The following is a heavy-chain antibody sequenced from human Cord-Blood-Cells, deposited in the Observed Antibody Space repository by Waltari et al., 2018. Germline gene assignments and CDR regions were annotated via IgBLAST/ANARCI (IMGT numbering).Heavy chain of an antibody. CDR1: GGTFSSYA. Sequence: QVQLVQSGAEVKKPGSSVKVSCKASGGTFSSYAISWVRQAPGQGLEWMGGNSPNFGTANYPQKVQGRGTITAGESTSTAYMELSSLRSEDTAVYYCARYNYGDYWFDPWGQGTLVTVSS. CDR2: NSPNFGTA. CDR3: ARYNYGDYWFDP. D-gene: IGHD4-17*01. J-gene: IGHJ5*02. V-gene: IGHV1-69*01.